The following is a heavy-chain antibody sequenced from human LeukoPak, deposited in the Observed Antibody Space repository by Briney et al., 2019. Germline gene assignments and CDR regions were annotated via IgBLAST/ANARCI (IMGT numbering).Heavy chain of an antibody. J-gene: IGHJ4*02. D-gene: IGHD3-16*01. V-gene: IGHV1-46*01. CDR3: ARDRLTDYPTPYFDY. CDR1: GYTFSSYY. Sequence: GASVKVSCKASGYTFSSYYIHWVRQAPGQGLEWMGIINPSGGSTSYPQNFQDRVTLTRDMSTSTVYMELNSLRSEDTAVYYCARDRLTDYPTPYFDYWGQGTLVTVSS. CDR2: INPSGGST.